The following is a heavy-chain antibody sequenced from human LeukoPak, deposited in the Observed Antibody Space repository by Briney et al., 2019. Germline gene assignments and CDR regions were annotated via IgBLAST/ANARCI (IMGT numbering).Heavy chain of an antibody. D-gene: IGHD2-2*01. Sequence: GRSLRLSCAASGFTFSSYAMHWVRQAPGKGLEWVAVISYDGSNKYYADSVKGRFTISRDNSKNTLYLQMNSLRAEDTAVYYCARGGDIAVVPAAMVGPWGQGTLVTVSS. CDR2: ISYDGSNK. CDR3: ARGGDIAVVPAAMVGP. V-gene: IGHV3-30-3*01. J-gene: IGHJ5*02. CDR1: GFTFSSYA.